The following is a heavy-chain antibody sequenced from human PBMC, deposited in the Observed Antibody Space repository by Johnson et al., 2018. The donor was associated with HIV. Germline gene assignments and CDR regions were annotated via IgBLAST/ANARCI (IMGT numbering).Heavy chain of an antibody. CDR3: ARSVHDYSDYLWGRDAFDI. J-gene: IGHJ3*02. Sequence: QVQLVESGGGVVQPGRSLRLSCAASGFTFSSYGMHWVRQAAGKGLEWVAVIWYDGTKKYSAGSVKGRFTISRDNSKNTLYLQMNNLRLGDTAVYYCARSVHDYSDYLWGRDAFDIWGQGTMVIVSS. D-gene: IGHD4-11*01. V-gene: IGHV3-30*19. CDR1: GFTFSSYG. CDR2: IWYDGTKK.